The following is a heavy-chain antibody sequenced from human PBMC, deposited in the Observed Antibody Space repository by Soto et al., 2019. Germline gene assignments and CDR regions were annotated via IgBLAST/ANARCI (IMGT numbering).Heavy chain of an antibody. CDR3: TKCPGGSGGSCYSDY. CDR2: ISGSGGST. Sequence: GGSLRLSCAASGFTFSSYAMSWVRQAPGKGLEWVSAISGSGGSTYYADSVKGRFTISRDNSKNTLYLQMNSLRAEDTAVYYCTKCPGGSGGSCYSDYWGQGTLVTVSS. V-gene: IGHV3-23*01. J-gene: IGHJ4*02. D-gene: IGHD2-15*01. CDR1: GFTFSSYA.